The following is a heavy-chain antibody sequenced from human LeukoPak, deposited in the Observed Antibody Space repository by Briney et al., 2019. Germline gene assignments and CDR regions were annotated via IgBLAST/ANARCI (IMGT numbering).Heavy chain of an antibody. Sequence: ASVKVSCKASGYTFTSYAISWVRQAPGQGLEWMGGIIPIFGTANYAQKFQGRVTITADESTSTAYMELSSLRSEDTAVYYCARDTPNSGSRGTNWFDPWGQGTLVTVSS. CDR2: IIPIFGTA. D-gene: IGHD3-10*01. CDR1: GYTFTSYA. J-gene: IGHJ5*02. V-gene: IGHV1-69*13. CDR3: ARDTPNSGSRGTNWFDP.